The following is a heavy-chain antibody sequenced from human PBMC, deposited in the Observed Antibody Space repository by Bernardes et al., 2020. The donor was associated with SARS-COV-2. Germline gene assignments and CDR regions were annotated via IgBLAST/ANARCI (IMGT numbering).Heavy chain of an antibody. CDR3: ARDEDTMVRGVIMTYYYYGMDV. CDR2: ISSSSSTI. V-gene: IGHV3-48*01. J-gene: IGHJ6*02. CDR1: GFTFSSYS. Sequence: GSLRLSCAASGFTFSSYSMNWVRQAPGKGLEWVSYISSSSSTIYYADSVKGRFTISRDNAKNSLYLQMNSLRAEDTAVYYCARDEDTMVRGVIMTYYYYGMDVWGQGTTVTVSS. D-gene: IGHD3-10*01.